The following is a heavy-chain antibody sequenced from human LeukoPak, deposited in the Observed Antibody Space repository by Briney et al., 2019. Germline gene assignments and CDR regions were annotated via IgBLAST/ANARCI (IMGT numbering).Heavy chain of an antibody. CDR2: IYWDDDK. CDR1: GFSLSTSGVG. CDR3: ADRYRFDSRMDV. Sequence: SGPTLVKPTQTLTLTCTFSGFSLSTSGVGVGWIRRPPGKALEWLALIYWDDDKRYSPSLKSRLTITKDTSKNQVVLTMTNMDPADTATYYCADRYRFDSRMDVWGKGTTVTVSS. D-gene: IGHD6-13*01. V-gene: IGHV2-5*02. J-gene: IGHJ6*04.